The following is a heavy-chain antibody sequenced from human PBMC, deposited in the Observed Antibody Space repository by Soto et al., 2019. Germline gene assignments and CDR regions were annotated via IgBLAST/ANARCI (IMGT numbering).Heavy chain of an antibody. CDR2: IMPVFDTT. Sequence: QVQLVQSGAEVRKPGSSVKVSCQTSGGTFNNFAFTWVRQAPGQGLEWLGGIMPVFDTTNYAASFQGRITNTADDLRNTVYMEMKTLRFDDTAVYYCATATIAPVSATFHHYGMDVWGQGTTDTVSS. D-gene: IGHD6-25*01. J-gene: IGHJ6*02. V-gene: IGHV1-69*01. CDR3: ATATIAPVSATFHHYGMDV. CDR1: GGTFNNFA.